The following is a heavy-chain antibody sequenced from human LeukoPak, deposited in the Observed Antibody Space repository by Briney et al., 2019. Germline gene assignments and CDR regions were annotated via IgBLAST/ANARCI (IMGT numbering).Heavy chain of an antibody. J-gene: IGHJ4*02. Sequence: PGGSLRLSCAASGFTFSRFWMSWVRQAPGKGLEYVANINGDGSEKYYVDSVKGRFTISRDNVRNSLFLQMSSLRVEDTAVYYCARDSSAEKGQQLANWGQGTLVTVST. CDR1: GFTFSRFW. V-gene: IGHV3-7*04. CDR2: INGDGSEK. D-gene: IGHD6-13*01. CDR3: ARDSSAEKGQQLAN.